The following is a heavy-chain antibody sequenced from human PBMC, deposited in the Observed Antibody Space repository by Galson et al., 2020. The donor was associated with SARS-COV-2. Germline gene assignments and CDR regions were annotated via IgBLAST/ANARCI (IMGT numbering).Heavy chain of an antibody. Sequence: GESLKISCAASGFTFSSYSMNWVRQAPGKGLEWVSYISSSSSTIYYADSVKGRFTISRDNAKNSLYLQMNSLRAEDTAVYYCARHGGYSYGWFMGFFDYWGQGTLVTVSS. V-gene: IGHV3-48*01. J-gene: IGHJ4*02. CDR2: ISSSSSTI. CDR3: ARHGGYSYGWFMGFFDY. D-gene: IGHD5-18*01. CDR1: GFTFSSYS.